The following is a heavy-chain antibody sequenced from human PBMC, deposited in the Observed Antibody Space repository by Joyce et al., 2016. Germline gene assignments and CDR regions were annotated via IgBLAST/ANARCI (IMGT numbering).Heavy chain of an antibody. V-gene: IGHV3-13*05. CDR3: ARERGGGMSAFDI. CDR2: IGTAGDP. D-gene: IGHD3-16*01. Sequence: EVQLVEAGGALVQPGGSLRLSCAASGCTFSAYEIHWVRQTKGKGLELVSAIGTAGDPYDAGSLKGRFTSSRENAKSSLFLQMNSLRAEDTAVYYCARERGGGMSAFDIWGQGTMVTVSS. J-gene: IGHJ3*02. CDR1: GCTFSAYE.